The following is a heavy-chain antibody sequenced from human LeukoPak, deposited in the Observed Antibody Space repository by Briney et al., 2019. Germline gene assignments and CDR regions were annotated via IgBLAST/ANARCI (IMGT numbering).Heavy chain of an antibody. V-gene: IGHV3-74*01. Sequence: PGGSLRLSCAASGFTFSSYSMNWVRQAPGKGLVWVSRVHSDGSITNYADSVKGRFSISRDSAKKTLYLQMSSLRSEDTAVYYCAREQEDCTGTTCYRAFDVWGQGTMVTVS. D-gene: IGHD2-2*01. J-gene: IGHJ3*01. CDR2: VHSDGSIT. CDR3: AREQEDCTGTTCYRAFDV. CDR1: GFTFSSYS.